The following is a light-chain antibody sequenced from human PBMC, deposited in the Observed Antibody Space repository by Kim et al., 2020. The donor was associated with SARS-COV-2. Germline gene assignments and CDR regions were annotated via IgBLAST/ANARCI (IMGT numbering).Light chain of an antibody. CDR2: DAS. Sequence: EIVLTQSPGTLSLSPGERATLSCRASQSLNSNSLAWYRQKPGQAPRLLIYDASSRATGIPDRFSGRGSGTDFTLTISRLEPEDFAVYYCQQYGSSPLTFGGGTKVDIK. CDR3: QQYGSSPLT. V-gene: IGKV3-20*01. CDR1: QSLNSNS. J-gene: IGKJ4*01.